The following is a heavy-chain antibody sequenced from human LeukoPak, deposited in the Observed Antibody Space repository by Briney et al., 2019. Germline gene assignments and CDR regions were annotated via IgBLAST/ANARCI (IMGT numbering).Heavy chain of an antibody. J-gene: IGHJ4*02. CDR1: GFTFSSYW. CDR2: INSDGSST. CDR3: VRSCSTRCYDFDY. Sequence: PGGSLRLSCAASGFTFSSYWMHWVRQAPGKGLVWVSRINSDGSSTRYADSVKGRFTFSRDNAKNTLYLQMNSLRAEDTAVYYCVRSCSTRCYDFDYWGQGTLVTVSS. V-gene: IGHV3-74*01. D-gene: IGHD2-2*01.